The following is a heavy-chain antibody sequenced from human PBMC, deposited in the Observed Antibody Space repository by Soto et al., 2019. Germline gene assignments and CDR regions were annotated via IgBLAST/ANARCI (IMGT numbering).Heavy chain of an antibody. CDR2: ISYSGST. J-gene: IGHJ4*01. CDR1: GGSISSSNSF. V-gene: IGHV4-39*01. D-gene: IGHD6-13*01. CDR3: ARGEYNSGTGYHLDY. Sequence: QLQLQESGPGLVKPSETLSLTCTVSGGSISSSNSFWGWIRQPPVKGLEWIGSISYSGSTYYNPSLKSRVTISVDTSENQFSLKLSSVTAADTAVYYCARGEYNSGTGYHLDYWGQGTLLTVSS.